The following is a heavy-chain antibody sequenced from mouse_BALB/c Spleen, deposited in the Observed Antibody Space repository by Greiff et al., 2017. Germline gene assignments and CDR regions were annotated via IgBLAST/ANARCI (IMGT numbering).Heavy chain of an antibody. CDR2: IWSGGST. V-gene: IGHV2-2*02. CDR1: GFSLTSYG. CDR3: ARKGDYDGYYAMDY. J-gene: IGHJ4*01. D-gene: IGHD2-4*01. Sequence: QVQLKESGPGLVQPSQSLSITCTVSGFSLTSYGVHWVRQSPGKGLEWLGVIWSGGSTDYNAAFISRLSISKDNSKSQVFFKMNSLQANDTAIYYCARKGDYDGYYAMDYWGQGTSVTVSS.